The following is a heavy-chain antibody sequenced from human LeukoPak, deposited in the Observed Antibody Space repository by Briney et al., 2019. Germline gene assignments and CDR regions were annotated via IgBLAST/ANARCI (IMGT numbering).Heavy chain of an antibody. J-gene: IGHJ5*02. V-gene: IGHV4-4*08. Sequence: SDTLSLPCAVSAGSLCISYCSWARQPPGKGLEFIGYISTGGDINYSPSLRSRATMSINPSNHQLSLTVTPVTTADTAVYFCVRGPGRGYDLEPWGQGSLVTVSS. CDR3: VRGPGRGYDLEP. D-gene: IGHD3-22*01. CDR1: AGSLCISY. CDR2: ISTGGDI.